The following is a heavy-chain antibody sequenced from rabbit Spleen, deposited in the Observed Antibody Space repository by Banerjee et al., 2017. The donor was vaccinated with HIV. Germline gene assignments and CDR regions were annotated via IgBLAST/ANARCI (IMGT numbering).Heavy chain of an antibody. D-gene: IGHD1-1*01. CDR2: IYTGGNST. Sequence: QQQLEESGGGLVKPGGTPTLTCKASGIDFSSNYYMCWVRQAPGKRPEWIACIYTGGNSTYYASWAKGRFTVSITSSTTVTLQMTSQTVADTATYFCARDLTDVIGWNLGWWGPGTLVTV. J-gene: IGHJ4*01. CDR3: ARDLTDVIGWNLGW. CDR1: GIDFSSNYY. V-gene: IGHV1S45*01.